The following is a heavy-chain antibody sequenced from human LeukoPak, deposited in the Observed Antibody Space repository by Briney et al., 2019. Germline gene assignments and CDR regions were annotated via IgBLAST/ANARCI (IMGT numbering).Heavy chain of an antibody. J-gene: IGHJ4*02. CDR2: IKKDESEK. Sequence: PGGSLRLSCAVSGFTFSAYWMAWVRPAPGKGLEWVANIKKDESEKHYVDSVKGRFTITRDNAKNSLYLQMTGLRVEDTALYYGARDDYGSLDYWGQGTLVTVSS. V-gene: IGHV3-7*01. CDR3: ARDDYGSLDY. D-gene: IGHD3-10*01. CDR1: GFTFSAYW.